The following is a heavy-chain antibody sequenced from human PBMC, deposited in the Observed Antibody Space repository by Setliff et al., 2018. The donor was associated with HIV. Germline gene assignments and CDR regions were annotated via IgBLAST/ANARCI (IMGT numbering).Heavy chain of an antibody. Sequence: ASVKVSCKVFDYTLTELSMHWARQAPGKGLEWMGGFDPEHGKMIYAQKFQGRVTMTEDTSADTAYMELSSLRSEDTAVYYCATLYYWGQGTPVTVSS. V-gene: IGHV1-24*01. CDR3: ATLYY. CDR2: FDPEHGKM. J-gene: IGHJ4*02. CDR1: DYTLTELS.